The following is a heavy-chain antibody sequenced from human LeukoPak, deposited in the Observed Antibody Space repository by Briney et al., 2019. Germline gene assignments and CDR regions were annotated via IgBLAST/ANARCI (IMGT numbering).Heavy chain of an antibody. J-gene: IGHJ4*02. CDR3: ARRVERGSGYDY. Sequence: GESLKISCKGSGYIFTNYWIAWVRQMPGKGLEWMGTIYPGDSDPRYSPSFQGQITISDEKSISTAHLQWSSLKASDTAMCYCARRVERGSGYDYWGQGTLVTVSS. CDR1: GYIFTNYW. D-gene: IGHD6-19*01. CDR2: IYPGDSDP. V-gene: IGHV5-51*01.